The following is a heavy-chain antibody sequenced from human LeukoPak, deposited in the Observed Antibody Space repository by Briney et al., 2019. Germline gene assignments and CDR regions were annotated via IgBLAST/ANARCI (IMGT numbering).Heavy chain of an antibody. CDR3: ARARNTGIVGATNDY. Sequence: SVKVSCKASGGTFSSYATSWVRQAPGQGLEWMGGIIPIFGTANYAQKFQGRVTITADESTSTAYMELSGLRSEDTAVYYCARARNTGIVGATNDYWGQGTLVTVSS. V-gene: IGHV1-69*13. D-gene: IGHD1-26*01. CDR2: IIPIFGTA. CDR1: GGTFSSYA. J-gene: IGHJ4*02.